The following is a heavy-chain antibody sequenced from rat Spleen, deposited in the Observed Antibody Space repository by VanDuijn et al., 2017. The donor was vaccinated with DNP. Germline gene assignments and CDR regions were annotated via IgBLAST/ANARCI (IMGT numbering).Heavy chain of an antibody. V-gene: IGHV2-72*01. Sequence: QVQLEESGPGLMQPSETLSLTCTVSGFSLTSNGVGWVRQPLGKGLEWMGTIWAAETTHYNSAVQSRLSISRDTSKRQVFLKMNSLQTEDTATYYCASTLVNYGTYGYYAMDAWGQGTSVTVSS. CDR1: GFSLTSNG. J-gene: IGHJ4*01. CDR2: IWAAETT. D-gene: IGHD1-3*01. CDR3: ASTLVNYGTYGYYAMDA.